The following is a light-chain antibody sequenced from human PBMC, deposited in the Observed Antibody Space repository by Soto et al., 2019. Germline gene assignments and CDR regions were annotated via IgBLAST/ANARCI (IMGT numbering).Light chain of an antibody. Sequence: EIVLTQSPCTLSLSPGERATLSCRASQSVSSSYLAWYQQKPGQAPRLLIYGASSRATGIPDRFSGSGSGTDFTLTISRLEPEDFAVYYCQQYGSSLFTFGPGTKVDSK. CDR2: GAS. CDR3: QQYGSSLFT. V-gene: IGKV3-20*01. CDR1: QSVSSSY. J-gene: IGKJ3*01.